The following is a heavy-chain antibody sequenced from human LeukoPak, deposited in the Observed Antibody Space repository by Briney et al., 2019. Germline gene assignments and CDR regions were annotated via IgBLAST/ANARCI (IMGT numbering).Heavy chain of an antibody. J-gene: IGHJ4*02. CDR2: ISGTGVTK. Sequence: PPGGPLRLSCGACVFTFSSCAMTGLREATGKAVEGGSTISGTGVTKFYADSVRGRFTISRDNSKNTLYMHMSSLKAADTAVYYCATHYDTSGYYYFDFWGQGTLVTVSS. V-gene: IGHV3-23*01. CDR3: ATHYDTSGYYYFDF. D-gene: IGHD3-22*01. CDR1: VFTFSSCA.